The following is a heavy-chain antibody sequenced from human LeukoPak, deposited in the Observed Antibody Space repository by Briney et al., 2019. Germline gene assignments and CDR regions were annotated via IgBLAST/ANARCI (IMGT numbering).Heavy chain of an antibody. CDR1: GFTFSSYS. D-gene: IGHD5-18*01. Sequence: PGGSLRLSCAASGFTFSSYSMNRVRQAPGKGLEWVSSISSSSSYIYYADSVKGRFTISRDNAKNSLYLQMNSLRADDTAVYYCARAEQLWLLGTHKFYYWGQATLVTVSS. J-gene: IGHJ4*02. CDR2: ISSSSSYI. CDR3: ARAEQLWLLGTHKFYY. V-gene: IGHV3-21*01.